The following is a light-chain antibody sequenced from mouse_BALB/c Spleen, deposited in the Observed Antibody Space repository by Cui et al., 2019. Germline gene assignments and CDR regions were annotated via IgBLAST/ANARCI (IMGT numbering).Light chain of an antibody. CDR2: GTS. Sequence: IVLTQSPAIMSASPGEKVTMTCSACSSVSYMYWYQQKPGSSPRLLIYGTSNLASGVPVRFSGSGSGTSYSLTISRMGAEDAATYYCQQWSSYPRTFGGGTKLEIK. J-gene: IGKJ1*01. CDR1: SSVSY. CDR3: QQWSSYPRT. V-gene: IGKV4-55*01.